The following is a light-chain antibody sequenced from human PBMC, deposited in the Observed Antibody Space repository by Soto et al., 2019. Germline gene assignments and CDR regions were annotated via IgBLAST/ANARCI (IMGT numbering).Light chain of an antibody. Sequence: EIVLTQSPGTLSLSPGERATLSCRASQSVSSSNLAWYQQKPGQAPRLLIYGASSRATGIPDRFSGSGSGTDFTLTISRVESEDFAVYYCQQYGSTPRTFGQGTKVEIK. V-gene: IGKV3-20*01. CDR1: QSVSSSN. J-gene: IGKJ1*01. CDR2: GAS. CDR3: QQYGSTPRT.